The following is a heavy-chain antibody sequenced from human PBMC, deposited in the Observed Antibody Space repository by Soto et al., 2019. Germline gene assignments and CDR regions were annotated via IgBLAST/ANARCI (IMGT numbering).Heavy chain of an antibody. V-gene: IGHV3-23*01. D-gene: IGHD5-12*01. J-gene: IGHJ5*02. CDR2: LSGSETM. Sequence: GGSLRLSCAASGFSVSDYAIAWVRQAPGKGLEWVSSLSGSETMRQADSVKGRFTISRDNSKNTVYLQMNNLRVEDTALYYCTKSPRVATVFRWGLDPWGQGTLVTVS. CDR1: GFSVSDYA. CDR3: TKSPRVATVFRWGLDP.